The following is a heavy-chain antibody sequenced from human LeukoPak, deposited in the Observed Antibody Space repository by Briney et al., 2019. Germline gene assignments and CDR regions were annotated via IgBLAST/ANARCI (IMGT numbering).Heavy chain of an antibody. Sequence: GGSLRLSCAASVLSVISNHMAWIRQAPGKGLEWVSVIYTGGITYYADSVQGRFIISRDNSKNTVYLQMNSLRVEDTARYYCARDHAPAGGGLDSRGQGTQVTVSP. D-gene: IGHD6-13*01. V-gene: IGHV3-53*01. CDR1: VLSVISNH. CDR2: IYTGGIT. J-gene: IGHJ4*02. CDR3: ARDHAPAGGGLDS.